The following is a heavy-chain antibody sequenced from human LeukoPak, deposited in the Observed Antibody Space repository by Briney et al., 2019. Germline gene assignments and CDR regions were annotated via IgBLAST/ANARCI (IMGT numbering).Heavy chain of an antibody. CDR1: GFTFSSYW. CDR3: ARGVVRWLQLSSLDY. Sequence: PGGSLRLSCAASGFTFSSYWMHWVRQAPGKGLVWVSRINSDGSSTIYADSVKGRFTISRDNAKNTLYLQMNSLRAEDTAVYYCARGVVRWLQLSSLDYWGQGTLVTVSS. V-gene: IGHV3-74*01. CDR2: INSDGSST. D-gene: IGHD5-24*01. J-gene: IGHJ4*02.